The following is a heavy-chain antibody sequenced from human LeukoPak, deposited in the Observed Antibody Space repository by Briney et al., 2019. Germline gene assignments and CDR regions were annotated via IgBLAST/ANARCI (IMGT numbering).Heavy chain of an antibody. CDR3: AKDTRDYGDYHCAFDI. J-gene: IGHJ3*02. Sequence: PGGSLRLSCAASGFTFSSYGMHWVRQAPGKGLEWVAFIRYDGSNKYYADSVKGRFTISRDNSKNTLYLQMNSLRAEDTAVYYCAKDTRDYGDYHCAFDIWGQGTMVTVSS. V-gene: IGHV3-30*02. CDR1: GFTFSSYG. D-gene: IGHD4-17*01. CDR2: IRYDGSNK.